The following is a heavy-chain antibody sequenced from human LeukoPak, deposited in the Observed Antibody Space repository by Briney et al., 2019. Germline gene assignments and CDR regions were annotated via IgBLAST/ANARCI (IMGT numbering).Heavy chain of an antibody. CDR2: ISGSGGST. CDR1: GFTFSSYA. D-gene: IGHD7-27*01. J-gene: IGHJ4*02. CDR3: ARDRAWGSYDC. V-gene: IGHV3-23*01. Sequence: GGSLRLSCAASGFTFSSYAMSWVRQAPGKGLEWVSAISGSGGSTYYAYSVKGRFTVSRDNSKNTLYLQMHTLRAEDTAIYFCARDRAWGSYDCWGQGTLVIVSS.